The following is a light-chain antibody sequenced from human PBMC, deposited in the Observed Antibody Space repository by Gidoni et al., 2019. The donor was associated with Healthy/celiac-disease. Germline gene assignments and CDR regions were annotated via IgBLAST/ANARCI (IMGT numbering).Light chain of an antibody. CDR3: QAWDSSTPVV. Sequence: YEMTQPPSLSVSPGQTASITCSGDKLGDKYACWYQQKPGQSPVLVIYQDSKRPSGIPERFSGSNSGNTATLTISGTQAMDEADYYCQAWDSSTPVVFGGGTKLTVL. J-gene: IGLJ2*01. CDR1: KLGDKY. CDR2: QDS. V-gene: IGLV3-1*01.